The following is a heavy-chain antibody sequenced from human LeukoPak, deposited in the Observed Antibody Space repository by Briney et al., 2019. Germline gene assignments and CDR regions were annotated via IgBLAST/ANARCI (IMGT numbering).Heavy chain of an antibody. CDR2: ISRTGCTT. CDR1: GFSFSGHC. J-gene: IGHJ4*02. V-gene: IGHV3-74*01. CDR3: ARGPNSNWSGLDF. Sequence: GGSLRLSCTASGFSFSGHCMHWARQLPGKGLVWVSRISRTGCTTSYADCVKGRFTVSRDNAKNTLYLQVNNLRAEDTAVYYCARGPNSNWSGLDFWGQGTLLTVSS. D-gene: IGHD6-6*01.